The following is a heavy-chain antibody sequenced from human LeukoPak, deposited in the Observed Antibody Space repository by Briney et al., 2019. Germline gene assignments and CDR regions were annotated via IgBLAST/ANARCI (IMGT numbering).Heavy chain of an antibody. CDR1: EFTFSSYA. CDR3: AREEAITVDYFDY. V-gene: IGHV3-30-3*01. J-gene: IGHJ4*02. CDR2: ISYDGSNK. Sequence: PGGSLRLSCAASEFTFSSYAMHWVRQAPGKGLEWVAVISYDGSNKYYADSVKGRFTISRDNSKNTLYLQMNSLRAEDTAVYYCAREEAITVDYFDYWGQGTLVTVSS. D-gene: IGHD3-16*01.